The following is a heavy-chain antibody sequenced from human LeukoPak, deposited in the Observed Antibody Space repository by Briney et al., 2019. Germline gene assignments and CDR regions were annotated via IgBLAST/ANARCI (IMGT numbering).Heavy chain of an antibody. V-gene: IGHV3-15*07. CDR3: ATTRTY. CDR2: IKSKSDGGTI. CDR1: GFTFSSTW. Sequence: GGSLRLSCAASGFTFSSTWMNWVRQAPGKGLEWVSRIKSKSDGGTIDYAAPVKGRFTISRDDSKNTLYLQMHSLTTEDTAVYYCATTRTYWGQGTLVTVSS. J-gene: IGHJ4*02.